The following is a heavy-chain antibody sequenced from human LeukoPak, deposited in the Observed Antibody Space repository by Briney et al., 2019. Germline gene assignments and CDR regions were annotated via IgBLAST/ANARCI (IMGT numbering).Heavy chain of an antibody. D-gene: IGHD5-18*01. CDR3: ARNSGYRYGHKSG. V-gene: IGHV1-18*01. CDR1: GYTFTSYG. J-gene: IGHJ4*02. Sequence: GASVKVSCKASGYTFTSYGISWVRQAPGQGLEWMGWISAYNGNTNYAQKFQGRVTMTTDTSTSTACMELRSLRSDDTAVYYCARNSGYRYGHKSGWGQGTLVTVSS. CDR2: ISAYNGNT.